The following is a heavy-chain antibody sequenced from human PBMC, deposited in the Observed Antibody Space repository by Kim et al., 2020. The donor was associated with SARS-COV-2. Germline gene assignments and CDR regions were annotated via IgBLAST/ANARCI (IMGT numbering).Heavy chain of an antibody. J-gene: IGHJ6*02. D-gene: IGHD6-13*01. CDR2: INHSGST. V-gene: IGHV4-34*01. CDR1: GGSFSGYY. Sequence: SETLSLTCAVYGGSFSGYYWSWIRQPLGKGLEWIGEINHSGSTNYNPSLKSRVTISVDTSKNQFSLKLSSVTAADTAVYYCANIKYSSSWYVRHGMDVWGQGTTVTVSS. CDR3: ANIKYSSSWYVRHGMDV.